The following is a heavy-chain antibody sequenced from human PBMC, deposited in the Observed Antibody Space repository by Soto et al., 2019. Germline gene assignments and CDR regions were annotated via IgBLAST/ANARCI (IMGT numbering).Heavy chain of an antibody. CDR1: GYTFTSYY. Sequence: ASVKVSCKASGYTFTSYYMHWVRQAPGQGLEWMGIINPSGGSTSYAQKFQGRATMTRDTSTSTVYMELSSLRSEDTAVYYCAREGVVVNYGMDVWGQGTTVTVSS. D-gene: IGHD3-22*01. J-gene: IGHJ6*02. CDR3: AREGVVVNYGMDV. V-gene: IGHV1-46*01. CDR2: INPSGGST.